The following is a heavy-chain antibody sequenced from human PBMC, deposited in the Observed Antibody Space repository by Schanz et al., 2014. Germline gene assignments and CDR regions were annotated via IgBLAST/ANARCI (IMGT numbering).Heavy chain of an antibody. CDR1: GYTFAVYY. J-gene: IGHJ6*02. V-gene: IGHV1-46*01. CDR3: ARNYGGHSEESDRYGMDV. Sequence: QVQLVQSGAEVKKPGASVKVSCKASGYTFAVYYIHWVRQAPGQGLEWMGIINPSGGSTTYAQKFQGRVTMTSDTSTSTVYMELSSLRSEDTAVYYCARNYGGHSEESDRYGMDVWGQGTTVTVSS. CDR2: INPSGGST. D-gene: IGHD4-17*01.